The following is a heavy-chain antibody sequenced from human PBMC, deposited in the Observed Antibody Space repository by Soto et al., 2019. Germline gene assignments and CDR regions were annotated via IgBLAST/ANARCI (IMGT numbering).Heavy chain of an antibody. CDR3: ARDAKYDFWSGHEYYFDY. D-gene: IGHD3-3*01. Sequence: EVQLVESGGGLVKPGRSLRLSCAASGFTFSSYSMNWVRQAPGKGLEWVSSISSSSSYIYYADSVKGRFTISRDNAKNSLYLQMNSLRAEDTAVYYCARDAKYDFWSGHEYYFDYWGQGTLVTVSS. CDR1: GFTFSSYS. J-gene: IGHJ4*02. V-gene: IGHV3-21*01. CDR2: ISSSSSYI.